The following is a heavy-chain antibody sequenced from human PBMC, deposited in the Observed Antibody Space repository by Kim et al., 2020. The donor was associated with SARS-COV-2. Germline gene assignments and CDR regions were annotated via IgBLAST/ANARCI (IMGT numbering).Heavy chain of an antibody. CDR3: ARALMVRGLLTPFDY. J-gene: IGHJ4*02. D-gene: IGHD3-10*01. Sequence: DSVKGRFTISRDNAKNSLYLQLNSLRAEDTAVFYCARALMVRGLLTPFDYWGQGTLVTVSS. V-gene: IGHV3-11*03.